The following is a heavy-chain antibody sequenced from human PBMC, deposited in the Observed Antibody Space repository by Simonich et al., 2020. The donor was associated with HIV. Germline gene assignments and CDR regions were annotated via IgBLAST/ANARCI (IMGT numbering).Heavy chain of an antibody. Sequence: QVQLQQWGAGLLKPSETLSLTCAVYGGSFSGYYWSWIRQPPGKGQEWIGENNHSGSTNYNPSLKSRVTRSVDTSKNQFSLKLSSVTAADTAVYYCARLTAGGLGEYFQHWGQGTLVTVSS. CDR2: NNHSGST. CDR1: GGSFSGYY. J-gene: IGHJ1*01. CDR3: ARLTAGGLGEYFQH. D-gene: IGHD6-13*01. V-gene: IGHV4-34*01.